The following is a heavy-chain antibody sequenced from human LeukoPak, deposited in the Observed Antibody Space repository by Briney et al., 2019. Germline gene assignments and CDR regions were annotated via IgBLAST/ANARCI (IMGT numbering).Heavy chain of an antibody. V-gene: IGHV3-74*01. CDR2: INSDGSST. Sequence: PGGSLRLSCAASGFTFSSYWMHWVRQAPGKGLMWVSRINSDGSSTSYADPVKGRFTISRDNAKNTLYLQMNSLRAEDTAVYYCALNRGGSTRFDPWGQGTLVTVSS. CDR3: ALNRGGSTRFDP. CDR1: GFTFSSYW. J-gene: IGHJ5*02. D-gene: IGHD1/OR15-1a*01.